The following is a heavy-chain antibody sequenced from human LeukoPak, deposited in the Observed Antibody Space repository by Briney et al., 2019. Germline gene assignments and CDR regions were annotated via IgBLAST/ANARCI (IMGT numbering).Heavy chain of an antibody. CDR1: GSTFTDYY. D-gene: IGHD3-3*01. V-gene: IGHV1-69-2*01. J-gene: IGHJ4*02. CDR3: ARNLEGLLPVDH. CDR2: DDPEDDEA. Sequence: ASVKISCWASGSTFTDYYILWVQQAPGNGLKWMGRDDPEDDEAIYAEKFQGRVTITADTSTDTAYMELSSLRSEDTAVYYCARNLEGLLPVDHWGQGTLVTVSS.